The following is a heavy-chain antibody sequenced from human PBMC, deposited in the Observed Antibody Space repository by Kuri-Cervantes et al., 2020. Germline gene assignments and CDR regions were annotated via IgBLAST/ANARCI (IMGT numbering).Heavy chain of an antibody. V-gene: IGHV4-38-2*02. CDR3: ARDSDGDYGKYYYYYGMDV. CDR2: INHSGST. J-gene: IGHJ6*02. CDR1: AYSISGAYS. D-gene: IGHD4-17*01. Sequence: GSLRLSCSVSAYSISGAYSWGWIRQPPGKGLEWIGEINHSGSTNYNPSLKSRVTISVDTSKNQFSLKLSSVTAADTAVYYRARDSDGDYGKYYYYYGMDVWGQGTTVTVSS.